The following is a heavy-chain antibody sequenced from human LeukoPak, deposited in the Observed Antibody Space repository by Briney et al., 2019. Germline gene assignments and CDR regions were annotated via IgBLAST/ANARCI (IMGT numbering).Heavy chain of an antibody. J-gene: IGHJ4*02. CDR1: GYTFTNYW. V-gene: IGHV5-51*01. CDR2: IYPDDSNL. CDR3: ARPIPFHGGYYFDY. D-gene: IGHD3-16*01. Sequence: RGESLKISCKAFGYTFTNYWIGWVRQVPGKGLEWVAIIYPDDSNLRYSPSFQGLVTISADKSISTAYLQWSSLKASDTAMYYCARPIPFHGGYYFDYWGQGTLVTVSS.